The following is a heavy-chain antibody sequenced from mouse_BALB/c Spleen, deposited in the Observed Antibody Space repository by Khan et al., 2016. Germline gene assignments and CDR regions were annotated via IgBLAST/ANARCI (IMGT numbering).Heavy chain of an antibody. CDR3: AGNGNRYERTWFAY. Sequence: EVQLQESGPGLVKPSQSLSLTCTVTGYSITSDYAWNWIRQFPGNKQEWMGYISYSGSNSYNPSLKRRISINRDTSKNTFFLQLNSVTTEDTATXYDAGNGNRYERTWFAYWGQGTLVTVSA. CDR1: GYSITSDYA. J-gene: IGHJ3*01. V-gene: IGHV3-2*02. CDR2: ISYSGSN. D-gene: IGHD2-14*01.